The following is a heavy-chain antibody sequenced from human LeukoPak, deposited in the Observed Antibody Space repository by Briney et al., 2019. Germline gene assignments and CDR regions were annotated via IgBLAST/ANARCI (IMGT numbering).Heavy chain of an antibody. CDR1: GFTFSTYS. CDR2: ISSDSNTI. D-gene: IGHD2-15*01. Sequence: PGGSLRLSCVASGFTFSTYSINWVRQAPGQGLDWVSYISSDSNTIYCADSVKGRFTIPRDNAQNLLYLQMNSLRAEDTAVYYCAREGRLRPSHIDYWGQGTLVTVSS. V-gene: IGHV3-48*04. CDR3: AREGRLRPSHIDY. J-gene: IGHJ4*02.